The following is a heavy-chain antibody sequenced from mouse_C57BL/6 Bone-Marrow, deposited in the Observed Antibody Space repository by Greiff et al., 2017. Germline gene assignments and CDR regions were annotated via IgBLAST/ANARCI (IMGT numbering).Heavy chain of an antibody. V-gene: IGHV1-81*01. J-gene: IGHJ4*01. CDR2: IYPRSGNT. Sequence: QVQLQQSGAELARPGASVKLSCKASGYTFTSYGISWVKQRTGQGLEWIGEIYPRSGNTYYNEKFKGKATLTADKSSSTAYMELRSLTSEDSAVYFCARGYYGGSYYAMDYWGQGTSVTVSS. CDR1: GYTFTSYG. CDR3: ARGYYGGSYYAMDY. D-gene: IGHD1-1*01.